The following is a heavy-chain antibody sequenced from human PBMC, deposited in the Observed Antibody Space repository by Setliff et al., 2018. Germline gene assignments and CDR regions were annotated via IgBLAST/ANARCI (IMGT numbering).Heavy chain of an antibody. V-gene: IGHV3-7*01. CDR2: IDPDGIGK. Sequence: PGGSLRLSCAASEFTFNKYWMTWVRQAPGKGLEWVANIDPDGIGKYYIDSVRGRFTISRDNAQKTLYLHMNNLRADDTAVYYCAKDPNGDYVGAFDSWGHGTLVTVSS. CDR3: AKDPNGDYVGAFDS. J-gene: IGHJ5*01. CDR1: EFTFNKYW. D-gene: IGHD4-17*01.